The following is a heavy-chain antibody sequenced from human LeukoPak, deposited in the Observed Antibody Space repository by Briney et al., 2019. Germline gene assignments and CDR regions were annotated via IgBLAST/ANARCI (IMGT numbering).Heavy chain of an antibody. CDR3: EKYCGGDCNVEMGGDI. D-gene: IGHD2-21*02. CDR1: GGSISSSSYY. Sequence: SETLSLTCTVSGGSISSSSYYWGWIRQPPGKGLEWIGSIYYSGSTYYNPSLKSRVTISADTSKNQFSLKLSSVTAADTAVYYCEKYCGGDCNVEMGGDIWGQGTMVTVSP. J-gene: IGHJ3*02. CDR2: IYYSGST. V-gene: IGHV4-39*01.